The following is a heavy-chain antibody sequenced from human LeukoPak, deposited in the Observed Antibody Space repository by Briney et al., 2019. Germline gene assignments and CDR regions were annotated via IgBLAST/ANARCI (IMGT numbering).Heavy chain of an antibody. CDR3: ARDGGATVTVYYYYGTDV. V-gene: IGHV1-2*02. CDR2: INPNSGGT. D-gene: IGHD4-17*01. J-gene: IGHJ6*02. Sequence: GASVKVSCKASGYTFTGYYMHWVRQAPGHGLEWMGWINPNSGGTNYAQKFQGRVTMTRDTSISTAYMELSRLRSDDTAVYYCARDGGATVTVYYYYGTDVWGQGTTVTVSS. CDR1: GYTFTGYY.